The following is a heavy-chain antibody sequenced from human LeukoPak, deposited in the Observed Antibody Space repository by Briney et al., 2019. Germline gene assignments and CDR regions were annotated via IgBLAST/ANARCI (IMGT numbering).Heavy chain of an antibody. CDR3: ASESVYCSSTSCYGY. V-gene: IGHV1-18*01. CDR1: GYTFTSYG. J-gene: IGHJ4*02. D-gene: IGHD2-2*01. CDR2: ISAYNGNT. Sequence: GASVKVSCKASGYTFTSYGISWVRQAPGQGLEWMGWISAYNGNTNYAQKLQGRVTMTTDTSTSTAYMELRSLRSDDTAVYYCASESVYCSSTSCYGYWGQGTLVTVSS.